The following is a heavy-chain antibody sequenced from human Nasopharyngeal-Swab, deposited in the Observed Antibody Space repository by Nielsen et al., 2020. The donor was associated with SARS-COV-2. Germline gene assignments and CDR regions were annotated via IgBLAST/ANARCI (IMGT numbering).Heavy chain of an antibody. D-gene: IGHD1-1*01. Sequence: GESLKIPCAASGFTFSSYAMHWVRQAPGKGLEWVAVISYDGSNKYYADSVKGRFTISRDNSKNTLYLQMNSLRAEDTAVYYCAKLERRGEELDYWGQGTLVTVSS. CDR3: AKLERRGEELDY. V-gene: IGHV3-30-3*02. CDR2: ISYDGSNK. J-gene: IGHJ4*02. CDR1: GFTFSSYA.